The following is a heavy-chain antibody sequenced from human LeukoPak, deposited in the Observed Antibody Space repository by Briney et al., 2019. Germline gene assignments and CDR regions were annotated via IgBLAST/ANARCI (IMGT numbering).Heavy chain of an antibody. J-gene: IGHJ4*02. Sequence: ASVKVSCKASGYTFTSYGISWVRQAPGQGLEWMGWISAYNGNTNYAQKLQGRVTRTTDTSTSTAYMELRSLRSDDAAVYYCARARSSGSYLVDSDYWGQGTLVTVSS. CDR3: ARARSSGSYLVDSDY. V-gene: IGHV1-18*01. CDR2: ISAYNGNT. CDR1: GYTFTSYG. D-gene: IGHD3-10*01.